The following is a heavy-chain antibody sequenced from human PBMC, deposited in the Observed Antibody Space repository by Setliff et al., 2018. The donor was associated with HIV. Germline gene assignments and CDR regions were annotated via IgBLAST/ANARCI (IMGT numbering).Heavy chain of an antibody. Sequence: SETLSLTCTVSGGSISSHFWSWIRQPPGKGLEWIGSIYYSGSTNYNPSLKSRVTISVVTSKNQFSLKLSSVTAADTAVYYCARPVSKYFYGMDVWGLGTTVTVS. CDR3: ARPVSKYFYGMDV. CDR1: GGSISSHF. CDR2: IYYSGST. V-gene: IGHV4-59*11. J-gene: IGHJ6*02.